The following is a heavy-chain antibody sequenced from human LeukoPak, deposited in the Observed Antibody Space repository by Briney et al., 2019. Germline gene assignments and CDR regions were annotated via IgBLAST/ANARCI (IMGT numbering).Heavy chain of an antibody. V-gene: IGHV3-23*01. CDR2: IRGGGGSE. Sequence: GGSLRLSRTASGFTFSAYAMMWVRQAPGKGPEWVSAIRGGGGSEFYADPVKGRFTISRDNSKNTLFLQMSNLRPEDTAVYYCGRDPNGDYIGAFDMWGPGTMVTVSS. CDR3: GRDPNGDYIGAFDM. D-gene: IGHD4-17*01. J-gene: IGHJ3*02. CDR1: GFTFSAYA.